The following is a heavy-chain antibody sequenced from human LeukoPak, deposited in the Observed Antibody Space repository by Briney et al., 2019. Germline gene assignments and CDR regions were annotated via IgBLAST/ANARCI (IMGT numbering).Heavy chain of an antibody. CDR1: GFTFSSYW. CDR3: ASQYSSSWGLDY. Sequence: GGSLRLSCAASGFTFSSYWVHWVRQAPGKGLVWVSRINSAGSSTNYADSVKGRFTISRDNAKKTLYLQMNSPRAEDTAVYYCASQYSSSWGLDYWGQGTLVTVSS. CDR2: INSAGSST. D-gene: IGHD6-13*01. V-gene: IGHV3-74*01. J-gene: IGHJ4*02.